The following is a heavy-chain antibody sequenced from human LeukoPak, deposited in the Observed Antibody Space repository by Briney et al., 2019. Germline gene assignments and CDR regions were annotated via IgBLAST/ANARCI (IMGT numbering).Heavy chain of an antibody. Sequence: SETLSLTCTVSGGSISSTSYYWGWIRQPSGKGLEWMGSIYYSGSTYYNPSLKSRLTISVDTSKNQFSLKLGSVTAADTAIYYCARDKGHYDVDYWGQGTLVTVSS. CDR1: GGSISSTSYY. V-gene: IGHV4-39*07. CDR2: IYYSGST. CDR3: ARDKGHYDVDY. J-gene: IGHJ4*02. D-gene: IGHD3-16*01.